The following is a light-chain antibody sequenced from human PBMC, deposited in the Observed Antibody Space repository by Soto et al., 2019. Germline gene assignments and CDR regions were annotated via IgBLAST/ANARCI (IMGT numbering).Light chain of an antibody. J-gene: IGKJ4*01. Sequence: EIVLMQSPGTLSLSPVERVTLSCRASQSLRSNSAWYQQKPGQAPRLLIYGASTRATGIPARFSGSGYGTEFTLTISSLQSEDFAIYYCQQYNSWPLTFGGGTKVDIK. CDR3: QQYNSWPLT. V-gene: IGKV3-15*01. CDR2: GAS. CDR1: QSLRSN.